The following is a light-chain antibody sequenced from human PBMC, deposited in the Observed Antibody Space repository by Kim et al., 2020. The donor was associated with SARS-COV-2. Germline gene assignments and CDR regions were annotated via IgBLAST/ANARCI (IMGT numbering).Light chain of an antibody. CDR3: QQYGSSPYT. CDR2: GAS. V-gene: IGKV3-20*01. CDR1: QSVSSSY. Sequence: EIVLTQSPGTLSLSPGERATLSCRASQSVSSSYLDWYQQKPGQAPRLLTYGASSRATGIPDRFSGSGSGTDFTLTISRLEPEDFAVYYCQQYGSSPYTFGQGTKLEI. J-gene: IGKJ2*01.